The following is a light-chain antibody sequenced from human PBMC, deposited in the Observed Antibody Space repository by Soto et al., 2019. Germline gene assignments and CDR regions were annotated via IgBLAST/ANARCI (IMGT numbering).Light chain of an antibody. J-gene: IGKJ1*01. Sequence: EIVLTQSPGTLSLSPRERATLSCRARQSVSSNYLAWYQHKPGQAPRLLIYGASNRAPGIPDSFSGSGSGTNYILTISRREPEDFSVYYCQQYAASPRTFGHGTQVEV. CDR3: QQYAASPRT. CDR2: GAS. CDR1: QSVSSNY. V-gene: IGKV3-20*01.